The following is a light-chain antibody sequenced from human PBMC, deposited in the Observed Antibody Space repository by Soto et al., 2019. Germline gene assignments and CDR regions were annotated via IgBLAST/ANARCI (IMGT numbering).Light chain of an antibody. CDR3: ISYTSDDVRYV. V-gene: IGLV2-14*01. Sequence: QSALTQPASVSGSPGQSITISCTGSSSDVGAYTSVSWYQQHPGKAPKLMIYEVSHRPSGVSNRFSGSKSGNTASLTISGLQSEDEADYYCISYTSDDVRYVFGTGTKVTVL. J-gene: IGLJ1*01. CDR2: EVS. CDR1: SSDVGAYTS.